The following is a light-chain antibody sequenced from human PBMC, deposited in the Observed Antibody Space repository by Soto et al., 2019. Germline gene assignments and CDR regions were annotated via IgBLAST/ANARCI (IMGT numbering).Light chain of an antibody. CDR2: KAS. Sequence: IRMTQSPSSVSASLGDRVTITCRASQSISSWLAWYQQKPGKAPKLLIYKASSLESGVPSRFSGSGSGTEFTLTISSLQPDDFATYYCQQYNSYSRSFGPGTKVDI. CDR1: QSISSW. J-gene: IGKJ3*01. CDR3: QQYNSYSRS. V-gene: IGKV1-5*03.